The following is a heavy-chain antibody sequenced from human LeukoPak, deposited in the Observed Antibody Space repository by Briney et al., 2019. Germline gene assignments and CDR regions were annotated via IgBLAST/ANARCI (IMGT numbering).Heavy chain of an antibody. CDR2: ISAYNGNT. D-gene: IGHD2-2*01. V-gene: IGHV1-18*01. J-gene: IGHJ4*02. CDR1: GYTFTSYG. CDR3: ARDVKAPTDCSSTSCYLY. Sequence: RGASVKVSCKASGYTFTSYGISWVRQAPGQGLEWMGWISAYNGNTNYAQKLQGRVTMTTDTSTSTAYMELRSLRSDDTAVYYCARDVKAPTDCSSTSCYLYWGQGTLVTVSS.